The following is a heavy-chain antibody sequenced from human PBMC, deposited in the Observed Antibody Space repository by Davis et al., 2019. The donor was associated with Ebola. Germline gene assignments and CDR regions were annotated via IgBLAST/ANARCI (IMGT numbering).Heavy chain of an antibody. CDR2: IWYDGSNK. CDR1: GFTFSSYG. Sequence: GESLKISCAASGFTFSSYGMHWVRQAPGKGLEWVAVIWYDGSNKYYADSVKGRFTISRDNSKNTLYLQMNSLRAEDTAVYYCAKITMVQGVIIKTFDYWGQGTLVTVSS. D-gene: IGHD3-10*01. J-gene: IGHJ4*02. V-gene: IGHV3-33*06. CDR3: AKITMVQGVIIKTFDY.